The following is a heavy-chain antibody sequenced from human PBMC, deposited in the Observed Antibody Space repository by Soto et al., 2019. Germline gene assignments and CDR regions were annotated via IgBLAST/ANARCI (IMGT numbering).Heavy chain of an antibody. Sequence: EPLRAWFKGYGYRFARYGIVWMRQMPGKGLEWMVRIVPSDSHTNNSPSLQGHVTISADKSTSTAYLQPSSLKASETAMYYCERRDYYSYYGLDAWGHGTTVT. CDR2: IVPSDSHT. CDR1: GYRFARYG. V-gene: IGHV5-10-1*01. J-gene: IGHJ6*02. CDR3: ERRDYYSYYGLDA.